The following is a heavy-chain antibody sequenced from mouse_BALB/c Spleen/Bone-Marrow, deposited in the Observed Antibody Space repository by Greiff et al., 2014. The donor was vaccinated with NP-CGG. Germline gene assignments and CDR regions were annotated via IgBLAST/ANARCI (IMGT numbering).Heavy chain of an antibody. CDR2: INPSNGGT. Sequence: VQLQQSGAELVKPGASVKLSCKASGYTFTSYYMYWVKQRPGQGLEWIGEINPSNGGTNFNEKFKNKATLTVDKSSNTAYVQLSSLTSEDSAVYHCTRSNYGYWFFDVWGAGTTVTVSS. CDR3: TRSNYGYWFFDV. D-gene: IGHD1-1*01. CDR1: GYTFTSYY. J-gene: IGHJ1*01. V-gene: IGHV1S81*02.